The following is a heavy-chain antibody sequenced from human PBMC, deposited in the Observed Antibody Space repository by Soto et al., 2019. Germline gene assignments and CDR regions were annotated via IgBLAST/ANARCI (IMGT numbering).Heavy chain of an antibody. Sequence: PGGSLRLSCTASGFTFRAYAMHWVRQAPGKGLEWVAQVSYDGKKTYYLDSVKGRFTISRDNFNNTVYLRLNNARPEDTAVYYCVTCKRWGFGPSGTTWGKFDPWGQGTLVTVSS. CDR2: VSYDGKKT. V-gene: IGHV3-30*04. CDR1: GFTFRAYA. CDR3: VTCKRWGFGPSGTTWGKFDP. D-gene: IGHD1-7*01. J-gene: IGHJ5*02.